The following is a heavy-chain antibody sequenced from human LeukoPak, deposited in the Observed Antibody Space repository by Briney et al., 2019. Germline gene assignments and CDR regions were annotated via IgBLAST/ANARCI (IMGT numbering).Heavy chain of an antibody. Sequence: ASVKVSCKASGYTFTSYYIHWVRQAPGQGLEWMGMINPSGGTTSYTQKFQGRVTMTRDTSISTAYMELSRLRSDDTAVYYCARAGAYYYDSSGLDWFDPWGQGTLVTVSS. D-gene: IGHD3-22*01. CDR3: ARAGAYYYDSSGLDWFDP. V-gene: IGHV1-46*01. CDR2: INPSGGTT. J-gene: IGHJ5*02. CDR1: GYTFTSYY.